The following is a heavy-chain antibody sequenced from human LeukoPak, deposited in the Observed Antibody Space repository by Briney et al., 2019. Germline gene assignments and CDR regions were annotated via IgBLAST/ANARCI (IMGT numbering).Heavy chain of an antibody. D-gene: IGHD6-19*01. CDR3: ARLVAGTGEYNFDY. J-gene: IGHJ4*02. Sequence: PSETLSPTCTVSGGSISSGDYYWSWIRQPPGKGLEWIGYIYYSGSTNYNPSLKSRVTISVDTSKNQFSLKLSSVTAADTAVYYCARLVAGTGEYNFDYWGQGTLVTVSS. CDR2: IYYSGST. V-gene: IGHV4-61*08. CDR1: GGSISSGDYY.